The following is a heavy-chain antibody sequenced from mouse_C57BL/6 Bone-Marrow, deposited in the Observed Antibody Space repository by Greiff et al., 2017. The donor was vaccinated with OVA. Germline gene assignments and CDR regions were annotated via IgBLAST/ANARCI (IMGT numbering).Heavy chain of an antibody. J-gene: IGHJ1*03. CDR2: IYPRSGNT. CDR1: GYTFTSYG. CDR3: ARGDDYDGWYFEV. D-gene: IGHD2-4*01. Sequence: VQLQQSGAELARPGASVKLSCKASGYTFTSYGISWVKQRTGQGLEWIGEIYPRSGNTYYNEKFKGKATLTADKSSSPAYMERRSLTSEDSAVYFCARGDDYDGWYFEVWGTGTTVTVSS. V-gene: IGHV1-81*01.